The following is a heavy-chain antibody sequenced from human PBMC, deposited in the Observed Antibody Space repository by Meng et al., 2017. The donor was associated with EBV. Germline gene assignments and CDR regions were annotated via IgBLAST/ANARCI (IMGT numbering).Heavy chain of an antibody. CDR2: INAGNGNT. CDR1: AYTSTSYA. D-gene: IGHD3-3*01. CDR3: ARSWATIFGVVIPTYYFDY. V-gene: IGHV1-3*05. Sequence: HGQPVQSGAEEKKPGASVKVSSKASAYTSTSYAMHWVRQATGRRLEWIGWINAGNGNTKYSQKLQGRVTITRDTSASTAYMELSSLRSEDTAVYYCARSWATIFGVVIPTYYFDYWGQGTLVTVSS. J-gene: IGHJ4*02.